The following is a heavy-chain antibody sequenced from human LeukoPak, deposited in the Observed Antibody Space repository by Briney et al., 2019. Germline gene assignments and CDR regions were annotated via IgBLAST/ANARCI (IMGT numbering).Heavy chain of an antibody. CDR1: GGSISSGGYY. V-gene: IGHV4-31*03. Sequence: PSETLSLTCTVSGGSISSGGYYWRWIRQHPGKGLEWIGYIYYSGSTYYNPSLKSRVTISVDTSKNQFSLKLSSVTAADTAVYYCARGRCSGGSCGVVARYFDYWGQGILVTVSS. D-gene: IGHD2-15*01. CDR3: ARGRCSGGSCGVVARYFDY. CDR2: IYYSGST. J-gene: IGHJ4*02.